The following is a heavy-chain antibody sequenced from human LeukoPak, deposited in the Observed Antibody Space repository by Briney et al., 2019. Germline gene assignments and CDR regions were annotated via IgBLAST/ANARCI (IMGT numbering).Heavy chain of an antibody. V-gene: IGHV3-48*03. J-gene: IGHJ4*02. CDR1: GFTFSSYE. CDR3: ARGHSSSAFDY. CDR2: ISSSGSTI. Sequence: GGSLRLSCAASGFTFSSYEMNWVRQAPGKGLEWVSYISSSGSTIYYADSAKGRFTISRDNAKNSLYLQMNSLRAEDTAVYYCARGHSSSAFDYWGQGTLVTVSS. D-gene: IGHD6-13*01.